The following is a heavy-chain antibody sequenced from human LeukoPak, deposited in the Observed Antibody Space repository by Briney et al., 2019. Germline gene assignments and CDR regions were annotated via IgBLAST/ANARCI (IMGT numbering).Heavy chain of an antibody. J-gene: IGHJ6*02. CDR1: GYSFPNYW. CDR2: VYPATSDT. V-gene: IGHV5-51*01. D-gene: IGHD3-16*01. CDR3: ARLTFQGDEYFYGMDV. Sequence: GESLKISCKGSGYSFPNYWIGWVRQMPGKGLEWIGIVYPATSDTTYSPSFQGQVTISGDKSISTAYLQWSSLKASDTAMYYCARLTFQGDEYFYGMDVWGQGTPVTVSS.